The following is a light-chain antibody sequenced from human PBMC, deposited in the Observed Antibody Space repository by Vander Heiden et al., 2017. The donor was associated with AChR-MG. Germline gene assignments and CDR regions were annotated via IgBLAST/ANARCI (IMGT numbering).Light chain of an antibody. V-gene: IGKV3-15*01. CDR3: QHDNNWLT. Sequence: EIVLTQSPATLSVSPAERATLSCRASQSVSSNLDWYQQKPGQAPRLLIYGASTRATGIPARFSGSGSGTEFTLTIISLQSEDIAAYYWQHDNNWLTFGGGTKVEIK. CDR2: GAS. J-gene: IGKJ4*01. CDR1: QSVSSN.